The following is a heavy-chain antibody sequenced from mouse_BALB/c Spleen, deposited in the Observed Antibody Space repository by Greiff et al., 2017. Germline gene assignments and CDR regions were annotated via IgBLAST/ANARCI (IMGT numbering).Heavy chain of an antibody. CDR3: ARGGITTVVVPFDY. D-gene: IGHD1-1*01. Sequence: VQLQQSGPELVKPGASVKISCKASGYSFTGYFMNWVMQSHGKSLEWIGRINPYNGDTFYNQKFKGKATLTVAKSSSTAHMELRSLASEDSAVYYCARGGITTVVVPFDYWGQGTTLTVSS. V-gene: IGHV1-20*02. CDR2: INPYNGDT. CDR1: GYSFTGYF. J-gene: IGHJ2*01.